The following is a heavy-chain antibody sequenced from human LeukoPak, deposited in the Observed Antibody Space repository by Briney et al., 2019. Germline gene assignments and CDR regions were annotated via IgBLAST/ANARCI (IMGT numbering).Heavy chain of an antibody. CDR1: GYTFTSYG. CDR2: VSAYNGDT. J-gene: IGHJ4*02. CDR3: ARDKGKWEHFQHFDY. V-gene: IGHV1-18*01. D-gene: IGHD1-26*01. Sequence: ASVKVSCKASGYTFTSYGISWVRQAPGQGLEWMGWVSAYNGDTNYAQKFQGRVTMTTDTSTSTAYMELRSLRSDDTAVYYCARDKGKWEHFQHFDYWGQGTLVTVSS.